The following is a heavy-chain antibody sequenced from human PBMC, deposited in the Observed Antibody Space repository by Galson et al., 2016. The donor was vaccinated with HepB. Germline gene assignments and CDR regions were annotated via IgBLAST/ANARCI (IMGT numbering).Heavy chain of an antibody. CDR2: IWFDGTYK. D-gene: IGHD6-13*01. J-gene: IGHJ4*02. Sequence: SLRLSCAASGFHFSDYGMHWVRQAPGKGLEWVALIWFDGTYKYYADSVRGRFTISRDDSMNTVFLQMDSLRAEDTAVYYCARAGVSNWPDFDFWGQGALVTVSS. CDR1: GFHFSDYG. V-gene: IGHV3-33*01. CDR3: ARAGVSNWPDFDF.